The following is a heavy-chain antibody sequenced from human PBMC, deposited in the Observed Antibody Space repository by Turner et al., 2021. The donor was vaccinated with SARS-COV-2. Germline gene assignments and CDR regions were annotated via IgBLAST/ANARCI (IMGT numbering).Heavy chain of an antibody. J-gene: IGHJ4*02. CDR2: IYYSGST. D-gene: IGHD4-17*01. Sequence: QVQLPQSGPGLGKPTQTLSLTCTVAGGSISSGGYYWSSIRQHPGKGLEWIGYIYYSGSTYYNPSLKSRVTISVDTSKNQFSLKLSSVTAADTAVYYCAGDYGGNSNYFDYWGQGTLVTVSS. CDR3: AGDYGGNSNYFDY. CDR1: GGSISSGGYY. V-gene: IGHV4-31*03.